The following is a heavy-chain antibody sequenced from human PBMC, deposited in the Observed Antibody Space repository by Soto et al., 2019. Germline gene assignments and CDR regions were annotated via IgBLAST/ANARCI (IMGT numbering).Heavy chain of an antibody. CDR1: GGSISSYY. CDR2: IYYSEST. D-gene: IGHD3-16*02. CDR3: ARAPVITFGGVVVIGRNYGMDD. J-gene: IGHJ6*02. Sequence: SETLSLTCTVSGGSISSYYWSWIRQPPGMGLEWMGYIYYSESTNYIPSLKSRVTITVDTSKNQFSLKLSSVTAADTAVYYCARAPVITFGGVVVIGRNYGMDDWGQGTTVTVSS. V-gene: IGHV4-59*01.